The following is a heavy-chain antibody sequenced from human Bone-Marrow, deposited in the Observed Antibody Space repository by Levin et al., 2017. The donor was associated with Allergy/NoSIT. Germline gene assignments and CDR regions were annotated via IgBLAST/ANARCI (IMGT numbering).Heavy chain of an antibody. CDR1: GFTFTNAW. D-gene: IGHD1-14*01. V-gene: IGHV3-15*01. Sequence: GGSLRLSCAASGFTFTNAWMTWVRQAPGKGLEWVGRIKSKTDGETTDYAAPVKGRFTISRDDSKNTLYLQMNSLKTEDTALYYCTTTLAPPSPPTWTHWGQGTLVTVSS. CDR3: TTTLAPPSPPTWTH. CDR2: IKSKTDGETT. J-gene: IGHJ4*02.